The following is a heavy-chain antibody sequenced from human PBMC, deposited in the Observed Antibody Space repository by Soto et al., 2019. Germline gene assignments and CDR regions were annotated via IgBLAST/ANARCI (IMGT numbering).Heavy chain of an antibody. CDR2: IYWDDDK. CDR1: GFSLSTRGVG. J-gene: IGHJ4*02. D-gene: IGHD3-16*01. CDR3: AHRPQDYDY. V-gene: IGHV2-5*02. Sequence: QNTLKESGPTLVQPTQTLTLTCTFSGFSLSTRGVGVGWIRQPPGKALEWLAVIYWDDDKRYSPSLKSRLTLTKDTSKNQVVLTMTNMDPADTATYYCAHRPQDYDYWGQGTLVTVSS.